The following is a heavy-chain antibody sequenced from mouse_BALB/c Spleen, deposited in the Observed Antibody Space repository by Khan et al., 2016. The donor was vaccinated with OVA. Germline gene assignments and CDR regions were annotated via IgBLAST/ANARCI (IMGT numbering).Heavy chain of an antibody. V-gene: IGHV3-1*02. CDR1: GYSITSCYS. CDR3: VSWDY. Sequence: QLKQSGPDLLKPSQSLSLTCTVTGYSITSCYSWHLIRPFPGHKLEWIGYIAYSGTTNYNPSLKSRFSITREISKNTFFLQLNSVTTEDTATYYCVSWDYWGQGTTLTVSS. J-gene: IGHJ2*01. CDR2: IAYSGTT.